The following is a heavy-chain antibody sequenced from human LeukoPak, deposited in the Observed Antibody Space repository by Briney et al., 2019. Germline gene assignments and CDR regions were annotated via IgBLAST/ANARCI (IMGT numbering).Heavy chain of an antibody. D-gene: IGHD3-16*01. CDR2: IDGSGVTT. Sequence: PGGSLRLSCAASGFTFNIYVMSWVRQAPGKGLEWVSDIDGSGVTTYYADSVQGRFTISRDNSKNTLYLQMNSLRAEDTAVYYCAKDPHRGSNGYWGKEPLVTVCS. CDR1: GFTFNIYV. V-gene: IGHV3-23*01. J-gene: IGHJ4*02. CDR3: AKDPHRGSNGY.